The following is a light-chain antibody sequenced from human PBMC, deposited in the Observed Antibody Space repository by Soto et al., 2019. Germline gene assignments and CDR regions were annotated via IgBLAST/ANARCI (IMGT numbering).Light chain of an antibody. V-gene: IGKV3D-15*01. CDR1: QSLSRN. J-gene: IGKJ3*01. CDR2: GAS. Sequence: EILMTQSPATLSVSPGERATLSCRASQSLSRNLAWYQQKPGQAPRRIIYGASPRASGIPARFSGSVYGTDLPLTISSLQSEDFALYYCQHCNVWPPAFTFGPGTKEDL. CDR3: QHCNVWPPAFT.